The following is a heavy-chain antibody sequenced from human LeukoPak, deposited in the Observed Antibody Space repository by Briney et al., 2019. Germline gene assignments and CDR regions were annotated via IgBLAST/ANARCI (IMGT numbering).Heavy chain of an antibody. V-gene: IGHV4-39*01. Sequence: PSETLSLTCTVSGGSISSSSYYWGWIRQPPGKGLEWIGSIYYSGSTYYKPSLKSRVTISVDTSKNQFSLKLSSVTAADTAVYFCARRSYRYGYDYWGQGTLVTVSS. CDR3: ARRSYRYGYDY. J-gene: IGHJ4*02. D-gene: IGHD5-18*01. CDR1: GGSISSSSYY. CDR2: IYYSGST.